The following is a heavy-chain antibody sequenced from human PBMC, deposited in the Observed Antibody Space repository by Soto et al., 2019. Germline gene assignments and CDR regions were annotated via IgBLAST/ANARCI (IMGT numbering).Heavy chain of an antibody. D-gene: IGHD3-3*01. V-gene: IGHV1-8*01. CDR1: GYTFTSYD. Sequence: ASVKVSCKASGYTFTSYDINWVRQATGQGLEWMGWMNPNSGNTGYAQKFQGRVTMTRNTSISTAYMELSSLRSEDTAVYYCAAYPDFWSGYYRDAFDIWGQGTMVTVSS. CDR3: AAYPDFWSGYYRDAFDI. CDR2: MNPNSGNT. J-gene: IGHJ3*02.